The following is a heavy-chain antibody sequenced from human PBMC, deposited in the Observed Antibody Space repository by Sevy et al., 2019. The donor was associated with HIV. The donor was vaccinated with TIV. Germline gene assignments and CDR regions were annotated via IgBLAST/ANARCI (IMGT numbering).Heavy chain of an antibody. D-gene: IGHD2-15*01. V-gene: IGHV3-48*04. Sequence: GGSLRLSCAASGFTFWSFGVNWVRQAPGKGLEWLGYISGDRGKIFYAYSVKGRFSIFRDNARNSLYLQMRSLRVEDTAVYYCARRGCNGGNSYSDYYYGVDVWGQGTTVTVSS. CDR3: ARRGCNGGNSYSDYYYGVDV. CDR1: GFTFWSFG. CDR2: ISGDRGKI. J-gene: IGHJ6*01.